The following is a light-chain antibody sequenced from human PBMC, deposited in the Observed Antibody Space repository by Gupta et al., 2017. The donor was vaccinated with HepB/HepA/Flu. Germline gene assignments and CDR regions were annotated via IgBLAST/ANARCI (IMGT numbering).Light chain of an antibody. CDR1: QNVLYSNNKHF. J-gene: IGKJ5*01. V-gene: IGKV4-1*01. Sequence: DIVMTQSRDSLAVSLGERATINCKSSQNVLYSNNKHFLAWYQQKPGHPPKLLISWASTRESGVPDRFSGSGSGTDFTLTISSLQAEDVAVYYCQQYYDTPITFGQGTRLEIK. CDR2: WAS. CDR3: QQYYDTPIT.